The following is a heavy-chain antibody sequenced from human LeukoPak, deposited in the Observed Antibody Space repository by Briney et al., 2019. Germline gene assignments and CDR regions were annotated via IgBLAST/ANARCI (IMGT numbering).Heavy chain of an antibody. J-gene: IGHJ6*02. D-gene: IGHD5-24*01. Sequence: GGSLRLSCAASGFTFSSYSMNWVRQAPGKGLEWVSSISSSSSYIYYADSVKGRFTISRDNAKNSLYLQMNSLRAEDTAVYYCARCGTPNNYHYYGLDVWGQGTTVTVSS. V-gene: IGHV3-21*01. CDR1: GFTFSSYS. CDR2: ISSSSSYI. CDR3: ARCGTPNNYHYYGLDV.